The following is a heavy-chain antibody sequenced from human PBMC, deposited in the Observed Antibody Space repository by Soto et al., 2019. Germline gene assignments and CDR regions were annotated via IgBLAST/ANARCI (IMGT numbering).Heavy chain of an antibody. CDR2: IYYSGST. Sequence: SETLSLTCTVSGGSISSGDYYWSWIRQPPGKGLEWIGYIYYSGSTYYNPSLKSRVTISVDTSKNQFSLKLSSVTAADTAVYYCARAGINMIVHGGALEIWGQGTLVTVSS. V-gene: IGHV4-30-4*01. J-gene: IGHJ3*02. CDR1: GGSISSGDYY. CDR3: ARAGINMIVHGGALEI. D-gene: IGHD3-22*01.